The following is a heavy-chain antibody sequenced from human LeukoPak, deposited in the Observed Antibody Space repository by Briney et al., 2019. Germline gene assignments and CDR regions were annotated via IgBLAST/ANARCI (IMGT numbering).Heavy chain of an antibody. V-gene: IGHV4-59*01. J-gene: IGHJ5*02. CDR1: GGSISSYY. CDR3: ARDRRAGQSGYWFDP. Sequence: PSETLSLTCTVPGGSISSYYWSWIRQPPGKGLEWLGYIHYSGSTYYNPSLKSRVTISVDTSKNQFSLKVTSVTAADTAVYYCARDRRAGQSGYWFDPWGQGTLVTVSS. CDR2: IHYSGST. D-gene: IGHD3-22*01.